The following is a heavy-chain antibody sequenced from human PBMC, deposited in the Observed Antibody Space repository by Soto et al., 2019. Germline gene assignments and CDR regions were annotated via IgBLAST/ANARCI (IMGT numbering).Heavy chain of an antibody. CDR2: IYYSGST. CDR1: GGSISSSSYY. J-gene: IGHJ3*02. V-gene: IGHV4-39*02. CDR3: ARDLSAPGAFDI. D-gene: IGHD6-25*01. Sequence: SETLSLTCTVSGGSISSSSYYWGWIRQPPGKGLEWIGSIYYSGSTYYNPSLKSRVTISVDTSKNQFSLKLSSVTAADTAVYYCARDLSAPGAFDIWGQGTMVTVSS.